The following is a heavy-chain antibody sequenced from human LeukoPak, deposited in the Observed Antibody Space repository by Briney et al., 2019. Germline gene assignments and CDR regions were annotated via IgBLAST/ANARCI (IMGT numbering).Heavy chain of an antibody. V-gene: IGHV3-21*01. CDR3: ARDEGLPAEFFQH. CDR2: IDGSNYI. CDR1: GFAFSLYN. Sequence: GGSLRLSCAASGFAFSLYNMNWVRQAPGKGLEWVSYIDGSNYIYYADSVKGRFTVSRDNAKNLLYLQLNRLRAEDTAVYYCARDEGLPAEFFQHWGQGTLVTVSS. D-gene: IGHD3/OR15-3a*01. J-gene: IGHJ1*01.